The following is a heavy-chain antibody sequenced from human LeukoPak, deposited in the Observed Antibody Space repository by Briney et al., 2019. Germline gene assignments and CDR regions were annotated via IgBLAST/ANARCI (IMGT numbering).Heavy chain of an antibody. CDR2: ISYDGSNK. CDR3: ANAEGDSSGYYHGWFDP. Sequence: GGSLRLSCAASGFTFSSYGMHWVRQAPGKGLEWVSVISYDGSNKYYADSVKGRFTISRDNSKNTLYLQMNSLRAEDTAVYYCANAEGDSSGYYHGWFDPWGQGTLVTVSS. CDR1: GFTFSSYG. V-gene: IGHV3-30*18. J-gene: IGHJ5*02. D-gene: IGHD3-22*01.